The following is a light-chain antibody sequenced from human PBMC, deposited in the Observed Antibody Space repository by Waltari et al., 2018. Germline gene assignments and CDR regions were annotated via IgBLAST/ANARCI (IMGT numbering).Light chain of an antibody. V-gene: IGKV3-11*01. CDR2: DAS. CDR1: QSVSSY. Sequence: EIVLTQSPATLSLSPGERATLSGRASQSVSSYLAWYQQKPGQAPRLLIYDASNRATGIPARFSGSGSGTDFTLTISSLEPEDFAVYYCQQRSNWLTFGQGTRLEIK. J-gene: IGKJ5*01. CDR3: QQRSNWLT.